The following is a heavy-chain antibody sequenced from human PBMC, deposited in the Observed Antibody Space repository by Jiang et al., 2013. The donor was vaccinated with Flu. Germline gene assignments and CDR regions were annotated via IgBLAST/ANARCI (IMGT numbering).Heavy chain of an antibody. CDR1: GGSISSSSYY. CDR3: ARHRYSRGPGHFDY. Sequence: GSGLVKPSETLSLTCTVSGGSISSSSYYWGWIRQPPGKGLEWIGSIYYSGSTYYNPSLKSRVTISVDTSKNQFSLKLSSVTAADTAVYYCARHRYSRGPGHFDYWGQGTLVTVSS. J-gene: IGHJ4*02. D-gene: IGHD6-13*01. CDR2: IYYSGST. V-gene: IGHV4-39*01.